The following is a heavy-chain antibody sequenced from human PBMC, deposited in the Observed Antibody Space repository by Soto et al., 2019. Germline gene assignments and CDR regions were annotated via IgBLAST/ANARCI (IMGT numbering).Heavy chain of an antibody. CDR1: GYTFSSIG. D-gene: IGHD3-10*01. CDR3: ARDLDASGSYYTDD. V-gene: IGHV1-18*01. CDR2: ISPYKGNT. Sequence: ASVKVSCKASGYTFSSIGISWVRQAPGQGLEWMGWISPYKGNTHYAQGLQGRVTMTTDTSTSTAYMELRSLRSDDTAVYYCARDLDASGSYYTDDWGQGTLGSVAS. J-gene: IGHJ4*02.